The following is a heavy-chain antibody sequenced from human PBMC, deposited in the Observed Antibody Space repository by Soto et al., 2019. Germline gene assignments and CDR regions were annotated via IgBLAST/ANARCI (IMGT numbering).Heavy chain of an antibody. CDR1: GFTFTDYW. CDR3: ARGIRNHDGMYV. Sequence: GGSLRLSCAASGFTFTDYWLHWVRQAPGKGLEWVSRINGDGSRTFYADSVKGRLATSRDNARNTVFLQLSSLRAEDTAVYFCARGIRNHDGMYVWGQGTTVTVSS. D-gene: IGHD1-1*01. V-gene: IGHV3-74*01. CDR2: INGDGSRT. J-gene: IGHJ6*02.